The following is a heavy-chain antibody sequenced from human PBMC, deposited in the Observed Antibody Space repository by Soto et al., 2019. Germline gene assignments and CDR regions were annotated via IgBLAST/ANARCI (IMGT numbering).Heavy chain of an antibody. CDR1: GYIFTNYY. Sequence: QVQLVQSGAEVKKPGASVKVSCKASGYIFTNYYIHWVRQAPGQGLEWMAIINPLPTSGSTNYAQEFQGRLTVTRDTSTSTVYMELSSLISYDTAIYFCARDLAAAAYWGQGTLVTVSS. J-gene: IGHJ4*02. V-gene: IGHV1-46*01. CDR2: INPLPTSGST. D-gene: IGHD6-13*01. CDR3: ARDLAAAAY.